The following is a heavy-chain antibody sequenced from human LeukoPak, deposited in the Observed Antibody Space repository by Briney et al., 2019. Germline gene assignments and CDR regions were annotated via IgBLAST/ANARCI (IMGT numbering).Heavy chain of an antibody. D-gene: IGHD3-22*01. CDR3: ARGLYYYDSSGYNNWYFDL. V-gene: IGHV3-30*02. CDR1: GFTFSSYG. CDR2: IRYDGSNK. J-gene: IGHJ2*01. Sequence: GGSLRLSCAASGFTFSSYGMHWVRQAPGKGLEWVAFIRYDGSNKYYADSVKGRFTISRDNSKNTLYLQMNSLRAEDTAVYYCARGLYYYDSSGYNNWYFDLWGRGTLVTVSS.